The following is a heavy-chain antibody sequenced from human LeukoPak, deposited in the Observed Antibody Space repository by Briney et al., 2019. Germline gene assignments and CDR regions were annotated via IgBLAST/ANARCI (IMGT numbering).Heavy chain of an antibody. CDR1: GGSISSGSYY. Sequence: SETLSLTCTVSGGSISSGSYYWSWIRQPAGKGLEWIGRIYTSGSTNYNPSLKSRVTISVDTSKNQFSLKLSSVTAADTAVCYCARLGVVPAPPDYWGQGTLVTVSS. CDR3: ARLGVVPAPPDY. CDR2: IYTSGST. D-gene: IGHD2-2*01. V-gene: IGHV4-61*02. J-gene: IGHJ4*02.